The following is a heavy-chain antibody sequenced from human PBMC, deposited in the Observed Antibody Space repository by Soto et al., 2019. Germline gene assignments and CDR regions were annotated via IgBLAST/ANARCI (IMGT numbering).Heavy chain of an antibody. V-gene: IGHV4-34*01. D-gene: IGHD5-18*01. CDR2: INHSGST. CDR1: GGSFSGYY. J-gene: IGHJ4*02. Sequence: QVQLQQWGAGLLKPSETLSLTCAVYGGSFSGYYWSWIRQPPGKGLEWIGEINHSGSTNYNPSLKSRVTISVDTSKNQFSLKLSSVTAADTAVYYCARRRGYSYGRDDYWGQGTLVTVSS. CDR3: ARRRGYSYGRDDY.